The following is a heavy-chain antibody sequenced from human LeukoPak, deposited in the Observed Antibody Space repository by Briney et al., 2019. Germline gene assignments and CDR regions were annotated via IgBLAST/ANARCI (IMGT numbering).Heavy chain of an antibody. Sequence: ASVKVSCKASGYTFTSYYMHWVRQAPGQGLEWMGIINPSGGSTSYAQKFQGRVTMTRDTSTSTVYMELSSLRSADTAVYYCARTLWFGERGPGQQPCFDPWGQGPLFTVSS. CDR2: INPSGGST. V-gene: IGHV1-46*01. CDR1: GYTFTSYY. D-gene: IGHD3-10*01. J-gene: IGHJ5*02. CDR3: ARTLWFGERGPGQQPCFDP.